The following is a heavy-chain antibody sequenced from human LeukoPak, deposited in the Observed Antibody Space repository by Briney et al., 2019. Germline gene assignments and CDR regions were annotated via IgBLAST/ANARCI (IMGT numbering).Heavy chain of an antibody. CDR3: ARSGASGSYFQLTEYFQH. V-gene: IGHV1-69*06. Sequence: SVNVSCKASGGTFSSYAISWVRQAPGQGLEWMGGIIPIFGTANYAQKFQGRVTITADKSTSTAYMELSSLRSEDTAVYYCARSGASGSYFQLTEYFQHWGQGTLVTVSS. CDR1: GGTFSSYA. J-gene: IGHJ1*01. D-gene: IGHD1-26*01. CDR2: IIPIFGTA.